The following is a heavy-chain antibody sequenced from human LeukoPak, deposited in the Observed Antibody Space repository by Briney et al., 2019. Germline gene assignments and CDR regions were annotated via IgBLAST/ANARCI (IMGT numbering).Heavy chain of an antibody. J-gene: IGHJ1*01. D-gene: IGHD4-11*01. Sequence: PGGSLRLSCAASGFTFSSYAMSWVRQAPGKGLEWVSVIYSGGSTYYADSVKGRFTISRDNSKNTLYLQMNSLRAEDTAVYYCAKDLRRQQLLYFQHWGPGTLVTVSS. V-gene: IGHV3-23*03. CDR3: AKDLRRQQLLYFQH. CDR2: IYSGGST. CDR1: GFTFSSYA.